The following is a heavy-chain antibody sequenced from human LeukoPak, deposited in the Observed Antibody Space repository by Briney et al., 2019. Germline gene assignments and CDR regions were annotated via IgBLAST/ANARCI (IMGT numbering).Heavy chain of an antibody. CDR2: ISPDSGYI. Sequence: GGSLRLSCAASGFTFSSYSLMWVRQAPGKGLEWVSSISPDSGYIYYADSVKGRFTISRDNAENSLFLQMNSLGAEDTAVYYCAPFSAVTHYYFDYWGQGTLVTVSS. D-gene: IGHD6-13*01. CDR3: APFSAVTHYYFDY. V-gene: IGHV3-21*01. J-gene: IGHJ4*02. CDR1: GFTFSSYS.